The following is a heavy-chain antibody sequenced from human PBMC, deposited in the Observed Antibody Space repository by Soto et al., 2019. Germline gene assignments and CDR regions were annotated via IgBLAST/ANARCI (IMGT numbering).Heavy chain of an antibody. Sequence: VGTLRLSCAASGFTFNSYAMSCVRQAPGKGLEWVSTISRSGGSTYYADSVKGRFTISRDNSKNTLYLQMNSLRADDTAVYCCAKDLVHGNYFDYWGQGTQVTVSS. V-gene: IGHV3-23*01. D-gene: IGHD3-10*01. CDR3: AKDLVHGNYFDY. J-gene: IGHJ4*02. CDR1: GFTFNSYA. CDR2: ISRSGGST.